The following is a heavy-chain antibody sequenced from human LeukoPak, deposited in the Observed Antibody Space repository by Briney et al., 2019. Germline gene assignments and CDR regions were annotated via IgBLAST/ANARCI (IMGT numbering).Heavy chain of an antibody. J-gene: IGHJ4*02. CDR1: GGSISSYY. V-gene: IGHV4-59*01. Sequence: SETLSLTCTVSGGSISSYYWSWIRQPPGKGLEWIGYIYYSGSTNYNPSLKSRVTISVDTSKNQFSLKLSSVTAADTAVYYCARGGVVPASDYWGQGTLVTVSP. D-gene: IGHD2-2*01. CDR2: IYYSGST. CDR3: ARGGVVPASDY.